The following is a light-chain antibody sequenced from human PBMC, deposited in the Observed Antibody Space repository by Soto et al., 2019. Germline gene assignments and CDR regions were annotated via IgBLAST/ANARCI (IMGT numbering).Light chain of an antibody. J-gene: IGLJ2*01. CDR3: CSYAGSSTFHVV. CDR1: SSDVGCYNL. CDR2: EDS. Sequence: QSVLTQPASVSGSPGQSITISCTGTSSDVGCYNLVSWYQQHPGKAPKLMIYEDSKRPSGVSNRFSGSKSGNTASLTISGLQAEDEADYYCCSYAGSSTFHVVFGGGTKLTVL. V-gene: IGLV2-23*02.